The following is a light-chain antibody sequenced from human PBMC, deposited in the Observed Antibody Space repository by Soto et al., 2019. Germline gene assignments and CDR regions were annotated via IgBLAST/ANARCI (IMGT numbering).Light chain of an antibody. V-gene: IGLV2-8*01. CDR2: EVN. CDR1: SNDVGGYNY. CDR3: SSFAVSNSFV. Sequence: QSVLTKPPSASGSPGQSVTISCTGTSNDVGGYNYVSWYQQHPGKAPKLMIYEVNKRPSGVPDRFSGYKSGNTASLTVSGLQVEDEADYYCSSFAVSNSFVFGTGTKVTVL. J-gene: IGLJ1*01.